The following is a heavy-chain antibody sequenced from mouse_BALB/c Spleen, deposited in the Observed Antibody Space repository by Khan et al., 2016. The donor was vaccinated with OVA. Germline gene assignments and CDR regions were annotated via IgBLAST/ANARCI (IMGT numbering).Heavy chain of an antibody. V-gene: IGHV5-6*01. CDR1: GFTFSSFG. J-gene: IGHJ4*01. CDR2: ISSGGSYP. Sequence: EVELVESGGALVKPGGSLKLSCAAAGFTFSSFGMSWVRQTPDKRLEWVATISSGGSYPYYPDSVKGRFTFSRDNAKNTLYLQMSSLRSEDTAMYYCARQYGHCPVDYWGQGTSGTVSS. D-gene: IGHD2-1*01. CDR3: ARQYGHCPVDY.